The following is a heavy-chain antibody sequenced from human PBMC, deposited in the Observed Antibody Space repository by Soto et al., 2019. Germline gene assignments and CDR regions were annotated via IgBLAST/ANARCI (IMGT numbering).Heavy chain of an antibody. CDR2: IYYSGST. D-gene: IGHD2-2*01. V-gene: IGHV4-59*08. J-gene: IGHJ4*02. CDR1: GGSISSYY. Sequence: SETLSLTCTVSGGSISSYYWSWIRQPPGKGLEWIGYIYYSGSTNYNPSLKSRVTISVDTSKNQFSLKLSSVTAADTAVYYCARHAYCSSTSCYHIDYWGQGTLVTVSS. CDR3: ARHAYCSSTSCYHIDY.